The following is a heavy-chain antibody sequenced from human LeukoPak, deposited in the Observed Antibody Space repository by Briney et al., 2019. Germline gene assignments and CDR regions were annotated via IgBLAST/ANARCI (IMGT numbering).Heavy chain of an antibody. CDR2: ISNSGST. D-gene: IGHD6-13*01. CDR1: SGSVRSSGSF. CDR3: IGYTSTCFAIDY. V-gene: IGHV4-39*01. J-gene: IGHJ4*02. Sequence: SETLSLTCTVSSGSVRSSGSFWGWIRQPPGKRLEWIASISNSGSTYYNPSLKGRVTISVDTSKNRFSLNLNFVTAADTAIYYCIGYTSTCFAIDYWGQGTLVTVSS.